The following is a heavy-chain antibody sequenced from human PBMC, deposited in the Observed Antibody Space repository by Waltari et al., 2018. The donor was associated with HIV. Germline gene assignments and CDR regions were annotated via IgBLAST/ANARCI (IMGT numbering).Heavy chain of an antibody. J-gene: IGHJ4*02. D-gene: IGHD2-21*01. Sequence: EVHLVESGGGLVKPGGSLRVSCTVSGFTFINACIGWVRQAPGKGLEWLGRIKSKNDGGTIDYAAPVKDRFTILRDDSKHTLYLEMSSLKIEDTGIYYCVTDAVAVPLDTAYWGQGTLVTVSS. CDR2: IKSKNDGGTI. V-gene: IGHV3-15*01. CDR1: GFTFINAC. CDR3: VTDAVAVPLDTAY.